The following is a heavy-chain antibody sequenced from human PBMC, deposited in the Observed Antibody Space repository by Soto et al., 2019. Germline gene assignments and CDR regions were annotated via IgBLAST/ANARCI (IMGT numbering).Heavy chain of an antibody. Sequence: QLQLVQSGADVRKPGASVKVSCTASGYTFTTYAMHWVRQAPGQRPEWMGWINVDNGNTKYSQNFQGRVTITRDTSASTDYMELSGLTYGDTGVYFCARDGRYRYGSYSHYGMDVWGQGTTVIVSS. CDR3: ARDGRYRYGSYSHYGMDV. D-gene: IGHD3-16*02. CDR2: INVDNGNT. CDR1: GYTFTTYA. J-gene: IGHJ6*02. V-gene: IGHV1-3*01.